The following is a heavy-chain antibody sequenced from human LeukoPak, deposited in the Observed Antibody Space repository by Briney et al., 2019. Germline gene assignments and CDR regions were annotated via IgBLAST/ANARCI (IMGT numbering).Heavy chain of an antibody. V-gene: IGHV3-74*01. CDR2: INSDGSWT. Sequence: NYLMDRVRQIPGKGLVWVSHINSDGSWTSYADSVKGRFTISKDNAKNTVYLQMNSLRAEDTAVYYCVSFYETYWGRGTLVTVSS. D-gene: IGHD2/OR15-2a*01. CDR1: NYL. J-gene: IGHJ4*02. CDR3: VSFYETY.